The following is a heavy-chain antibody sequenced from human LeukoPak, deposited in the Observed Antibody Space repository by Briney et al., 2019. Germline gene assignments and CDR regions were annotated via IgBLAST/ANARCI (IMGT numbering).Heavy chain of an antibody. Sequence: SETLSLTCTVSGGSISGYYWSWIRQPAGKGLEWIGRIYTSGSTNYNPSLKSRVTMSVDTSKNQFSLNLSSVTAADTAVYYCARGLQAAAGIDYWGQGTLVTVSS. V-gene: IGHV4-4*07. CDR1: GGSISGYY. D-gene: IGHD6-13*01. CDR3: ARGLQAAAGIDY. CDR2: IYTSGST. J-gene: IGHJ4*02.